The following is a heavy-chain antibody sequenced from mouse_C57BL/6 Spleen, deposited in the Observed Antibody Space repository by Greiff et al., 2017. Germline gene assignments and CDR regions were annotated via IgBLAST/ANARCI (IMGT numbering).Heavy chain of an antibody. Sequence: EVQVVESGGDLVKPGGSLKLSCAASGFTFSSYDMSWVRQTPDKRLEWVATISSGGSYTYYPDSVKGRFTISRDNAKNTLYLKMSRLSSEDTAMYYCARHGGDEKAMDYWGQGTSVTVSS. CDR3: ARHGGDEKAMDY. D-gene: IGHD3-3*01. CDR1: GFTFSSYD. J-gene: IGHJ4*01. V-gene: IGHV5-6*01. CDR2: ISSGGSYT.